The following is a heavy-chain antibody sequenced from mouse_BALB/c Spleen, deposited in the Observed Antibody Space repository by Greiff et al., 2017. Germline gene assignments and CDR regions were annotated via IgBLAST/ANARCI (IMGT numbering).Heavy chain of an antibody. CDR1: GFTFSSFG. CDR3: ARGYGGYAMDY. V-gene: IGHV5-17*02. J-gene: IGHJ4*01. Sequence: EVQVVESGGGLVQPGGSRKLSCAASGFTFSSFGMHWVRQAPEKGLEWVAYISSGSSTIYYADTVKGRFTISRDNPKNTLFLQMTSLRSEDTAMYYCARGYGGYAMDYWGQGTSVTVSS. CDR2: ISSGSSTI. D-gene: IGHD2-14*01.